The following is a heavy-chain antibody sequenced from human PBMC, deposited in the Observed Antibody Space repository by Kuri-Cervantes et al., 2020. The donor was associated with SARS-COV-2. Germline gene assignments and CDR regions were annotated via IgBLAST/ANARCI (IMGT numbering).Heavy chain of an antibody. Sequence: ASVKVSCKASGYNFITHGISWVRQAPGQGLEWMGWISAYNGNKNYAQKVQDRVTLTTDTSTSTAYMELRSLRSDDTAVYYCARGPQEAGAGLSQDGFDYWGQGTLVTVSS. CDR2: ISAYNGNK. J-gene: IGHJ4*02. CDR1: GYNFITHG. V-gene: IGHV1-18*04. CDR3: ARGPQEAGAGLSQDGFDY. D-gene: IGHD6-19*01.